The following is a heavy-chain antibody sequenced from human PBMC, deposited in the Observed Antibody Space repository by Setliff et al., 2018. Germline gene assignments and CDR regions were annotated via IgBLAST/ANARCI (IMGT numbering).Heavy chain of an antibody. Sequence: SVKVSCKASGGTFSRYAISWVRQAPGQGLEWMGGIIPIFGTANYAQKFQGRVTITTDESTSTAYMELSSLRSEDTAVYYCARGLYSSGYLFDSFDYWGQGTLVTVSS. D-gene: IGHD6-19*01. CDR2: IIPIFGTA. CDR1: GGTFSRYA. J-gene: IGHJ4*02. CDR3: ARGLYSSGYLFDSFDY. V-gene: IGHV1-69*05.